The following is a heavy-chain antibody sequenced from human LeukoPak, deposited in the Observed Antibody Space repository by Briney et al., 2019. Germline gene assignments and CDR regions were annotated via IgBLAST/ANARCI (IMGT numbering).Heavy chain of an antibody. Sequence: PGRSLRLSCAASGFTFGDYAMHWVRQAPGKGLEWVAGLSWNSGSIGHADSVKGRFTISRDDSKNTLYLQMNSLRAEDTAVYYCARVFRQQLVGGYFDYWGQGTLVTVSS. J-gene: IGHJ4*02. CDR3: ARVFRQQLVGGYFDY. CDR1: GFTFGDYA. V-gene: IGHV3-9*01. CDR2: LSWNSGSI. D-gene: IGHD6-13*01.